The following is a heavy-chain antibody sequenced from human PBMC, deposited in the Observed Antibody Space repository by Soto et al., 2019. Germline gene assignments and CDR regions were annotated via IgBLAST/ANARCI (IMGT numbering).Heavy chain of an antibody. D-gene: IGHD1-26*01. CDR1: GFTFSTYA. V-gene: IGHV3-23*01. CDR3: AKGPTKFRGGTYYFDY. CDR2: ISGSGGST. J-gene: IGHJ4*02. Sequence: EVQLLESGGGLVQPGGSLRLSCAASGFTFSTYAMTWVRQAPGKGLEWVSAISGSGGSTYYADSVKGRFTISRDNSKNTRYLQMNSLRAEDTAVYYCAKGPTKFRGGTYYFDYWGQGTLVTVSS.